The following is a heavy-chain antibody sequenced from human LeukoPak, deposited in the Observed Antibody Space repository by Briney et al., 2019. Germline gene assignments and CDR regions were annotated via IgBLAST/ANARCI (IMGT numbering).Heavy chain of an antibody. D-gene: IGHD6-6*01. CDR1: GFTFSSYS. CDR3: ARDSLLGAAPPYYSGMAV. CDR2: ISSSTSHI. J-gene: IGHJ6*02. V-gene: IGHV3-21*01. Sequence: PRGSPRLSCAASGFTFSSYSMNGVREAPGKGLEWVSSISSSTSHIYYADSVKGGSTTSRDNAKNSLYLQTNSLRAEATAVSYRARDSLLGAAPPYYSGMAVGGQGTTVTVSS.